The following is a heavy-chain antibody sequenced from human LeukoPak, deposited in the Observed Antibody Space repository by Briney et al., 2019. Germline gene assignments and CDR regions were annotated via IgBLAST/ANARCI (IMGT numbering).Heavy chain of an antibody. CDR1: GGSFSGYY. CDR3: ASIGSYYRSNDY. CDR2: INHSGST. D-gene: IGHD1-26*01. V-gene: IGHV4-34*01. J-gene: IGHJ4*02. Sequence: SSETLSLTCAVYGGSFSGYYWSWIRQPPGKGLEWIGEINHSGSTNYNPSLKSRVTISVDTSKNQFSLKLSSVTAADTAVYYCASIGSYYRSNDYWGQGTLVTVSS.